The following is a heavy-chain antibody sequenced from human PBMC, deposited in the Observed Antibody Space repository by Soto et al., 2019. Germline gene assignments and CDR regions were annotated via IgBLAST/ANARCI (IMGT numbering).Heavy chain of an antibody. CDR2: IYWDDDK. Sequence: QITLKESGPTLVKPTQTLTLTCTFSGFSLSTSGVGVGWIRQPPGKALEWLALIYWDDDKRYSPSLKSRLTITKDTSKNQVVLTKTNMDPVDTATYYCAHGYYDILTGRTTYLDYWGQGTLVTVSS. CDR3: AHGYYDILTGRTTYLDY. CDR1: GFSLSTSGVG. J-gene: IGHJ4*02. D-gene: IGHD3-9*01. V-gene: IGHV2-5*02.